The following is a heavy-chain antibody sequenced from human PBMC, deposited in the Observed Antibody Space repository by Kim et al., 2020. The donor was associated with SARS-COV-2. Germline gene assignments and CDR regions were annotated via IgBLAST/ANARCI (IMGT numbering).Heavy chain of an antibody. CDR1: GFTFGDYA. V-gene: IGHV3-49*04. D-gene: IGHD2-15*01. CDR3: RSEYCSGGSCHTFDY. J-gene: IGHJ4*02. CDR2: IRSKAYGGTT. Sequence: GGSLRLSCTASGFTFGDYAMSWVRQAPGKGLEWVGFIRSKAYGGTTEYAASVKGRFTISRDDSKSIAYLQMNSLKTEDTAVYYCRSEYCSGGSCHTFDYWGQGTLVTVSS.